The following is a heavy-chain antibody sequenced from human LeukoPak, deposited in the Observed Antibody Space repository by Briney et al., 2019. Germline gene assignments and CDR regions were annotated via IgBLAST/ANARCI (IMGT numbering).Heavy chain of an antibody. CDR2: IWYDGSNK. CDR1: GFTFSSYG. J-gene: IGHJ6*03. Sequence: HPGGSLRLSCAASGFTFSSYGMHWVRQAPGKGLEWVAVIWYDGSNKYYADSVKGRFTISRDNSKNTLYLQVNSLRAEDTAVYYCAKDHPVPYYMDVWGKGTTVTVSS. V-gene: IGHV3-33*06. D-gene: IGHD6-6*01. CDR3: AKDHPVPYYMDV.